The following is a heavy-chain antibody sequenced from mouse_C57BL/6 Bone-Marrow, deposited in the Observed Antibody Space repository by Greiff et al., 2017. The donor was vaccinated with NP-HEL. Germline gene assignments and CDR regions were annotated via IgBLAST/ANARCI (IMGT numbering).Heavy chain of an antibody. CDR2: INPGSGGT. CDR3: ARPGDGYYRYFDV. Sequence: VQLHQSGAELVRPGTSVKVSCKASGYAFTNYLIEWVKQRPGQGLEWIGVINPGSGGTNYNEKFKGKATLTADKSSSTAYMQLSSLTSEDSAVYFCARPGDGYYRYFDVWGTGTTVTVSS. D-gene: IGHD2-3*01. V-gene: IGHV1-54*01. CDR1: GYAFTNYL. J-gene: IGHJ1*03.